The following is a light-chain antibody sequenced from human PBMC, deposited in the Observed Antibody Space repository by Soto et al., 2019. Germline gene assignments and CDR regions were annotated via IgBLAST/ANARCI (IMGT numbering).Light chain of an antibody. CDR2: SYD. CDR3: AAWDATLDGYV. V-gene: IGLV1-44*01. J-gene: IGLJ1*01. CDR1: NSNLGDNT. Sequence: QAVLTQPPSASWTPRQRVTISCFSNNSNLGDNTVNWYQHVPGTAPKLLIYSYDQRPSGVPDRFSGSRSGTSASLAISGLQSEDEADYYCAAWDATLDGYVFGTGTKVTVL.